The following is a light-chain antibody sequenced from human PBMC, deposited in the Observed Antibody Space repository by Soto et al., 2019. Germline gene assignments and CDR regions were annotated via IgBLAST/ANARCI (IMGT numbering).Light chain of an antibody. CDR2: ASS. Sequence: DMQMTQSPSSLSASVGDRVTITCRASQSIINCLNWYQQKPGRVPKLLIYASSTLQSGVPSRFSGSGSGTDFTLTISSLEAEDIATYYCQQSYSVPYTFGQGTKLEIK. CDR1: QSIINC. V-gene: IGKV1-39*01. CDR3: QQSYSVPYT. J-gene: IGKJ2*01.